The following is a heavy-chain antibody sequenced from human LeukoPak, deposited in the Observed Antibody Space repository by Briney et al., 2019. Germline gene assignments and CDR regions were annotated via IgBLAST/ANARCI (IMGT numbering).Heavy chain of an antibody. J-gene: IGHJ3*02. D-gene: IGHD6-13*01. CDR3: ARESNLAAAGLDAFDI. CDR1: GYTFTSYG. V-gene: IGHV1-18*01. Sequence: ASVKVSCKASGYTFTSYGISWVRQAPGQGLEWMGWISAYNGNTNYAQKLQGRVTMTTDTSTSTAYMELRSLRSDDTAVYYCARESNLAAAGLDAFDIWGQGTMVTVSS. CDR2: ISAYNGNT.